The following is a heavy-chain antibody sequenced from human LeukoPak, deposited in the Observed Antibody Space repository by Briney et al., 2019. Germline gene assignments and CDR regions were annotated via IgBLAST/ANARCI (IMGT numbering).Heavy chain of an antibody. Sequence: GGSLRLSCAASGFTFSSYGMHWVRQAPGKGLEWVAVISYDGSSKYYADSVKGRFTISRDNSKNTLYLQMNSLRAEDTAVYYCAKDTSLSSYGATFDYWGQGTLVTVSS. V-gene: IGHV3-30*18. CDR2: ISYDGSSK. CDR3: AKDTSLSSYGATFDY. CDR1: GFTFSSYG. J-gene: IGHJ4*02. D-gene: IGHD4/OR15-4a*01.